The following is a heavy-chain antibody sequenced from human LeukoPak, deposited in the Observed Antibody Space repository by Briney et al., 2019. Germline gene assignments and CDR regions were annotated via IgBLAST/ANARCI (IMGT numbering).Heavy chain of an antibody. CDR2: ISYDGGNK. V-gene: IGHV3-30*18. CDR3: AKVFEVRGARRPKDY. J-gene: IGHJ4*02. D-gene: IGHD3-10*01. Sequence: GGSLRLSCAASGFTFSDYGMHWVRQAPGKGLEWVALISYDGGNKFYADSVRDRFTISRDDSKNTLFLQMNSLRIEDTAVYYCAKVFEVRGARRPKDYWGQGTLVIVSS. CDR1: GFTFSDYG.